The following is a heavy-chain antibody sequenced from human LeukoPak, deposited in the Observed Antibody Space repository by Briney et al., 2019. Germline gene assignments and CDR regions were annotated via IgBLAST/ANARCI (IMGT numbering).Heavy chain of an antibody. CDR2: ISYDGSNK. V-gene: IGHV3-30*18. J-gene: IGHJ4*02. CDR3: AKTLSSSSLYYFDY. D-gene: IGHD6-6*01. CDR1: GFTFSNYG. Sequence: GGSLRLSCAASGFTFSNYGMHWVRQAPGKGLEWVAVISYDGSNKYYADSVKGRFTISRDNSKNTLYLQMNSLRAEDTAVYYCAKTLSSSSLYYFDYWGQGTLVTVSS.